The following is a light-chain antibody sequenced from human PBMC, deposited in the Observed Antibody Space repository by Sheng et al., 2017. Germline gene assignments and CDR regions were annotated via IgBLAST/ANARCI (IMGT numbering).Light chain of an antibody. CDR3: QTWGTGIQV. CDR1: SGHSSYI. CDR2: LNSDGSH. Sequence: QLVLTQSPSASASLGASVKLTCTLSSGHSSYIIAWHQQQPEKGPRYLMKLNSDGSHSKGDGIPDRFSGSSSGAERYLTISSLQSEDEADYYCQTWGTGIQVFGGGTKLTV. V-gene: IGLV4-69*01. J-gene: IGLJ3*02.